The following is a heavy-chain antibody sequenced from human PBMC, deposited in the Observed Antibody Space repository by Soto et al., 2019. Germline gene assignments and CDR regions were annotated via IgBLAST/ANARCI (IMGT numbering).Heavy chain of an antibody. CDR3: AREDRNGFDP. D-gene: IGHD2-15*01. CDR2: IDAGNGNT. Sequence: QVQLVQSGAEVKKPGASVKVSCKASGYTFTTYAMHWVRPAPGQRLEWMGWIDAGNGNTKYSQKLQGRVTITRYTSASTVYMELSSLRSEDTAVYYCAREDRNGFDPWGQGTLVTVSS. CDR1: GYTFTTYA. V-gene: IGHV1-3*01. J-gene: IGHJ5*02.